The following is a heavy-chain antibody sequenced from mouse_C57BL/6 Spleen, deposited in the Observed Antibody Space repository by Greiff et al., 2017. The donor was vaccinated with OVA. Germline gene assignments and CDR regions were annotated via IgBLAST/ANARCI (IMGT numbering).Heavy chain of an antibody. CDR3: ARRRGYPCDY. V-gene: IGHV1-59*01. CDR2: IDPSDSYT. Sequence: QVQLQQPGAELVRPGTSVKLSCKASGYTFTSYWMHWVKQRPGQGLEWIGVIDPSDSYTNYNQKFKGKATLTVDTSSSTAYMQLSSLTSEDSAVYYCARRRGYPCDYWGQGTTLTVSS. J-gene: IGHJ2*01. CDR1: GYTFTSYW. D-gene: IGHD2-2*01.